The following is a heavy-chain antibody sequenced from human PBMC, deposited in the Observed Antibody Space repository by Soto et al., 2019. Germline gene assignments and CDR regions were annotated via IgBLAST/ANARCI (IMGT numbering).Heavy chain of an antibody. J-gene: IGHJ5*02. D-gene: IGHD6-13*01. Sequence: GGSLRLSCAASGFTFRSFTMNWVRQSPGKGLEWVSTISSNSAYIYYTDALRGRFTISRDNAKNSLHLQMNSLRAEDTAVYYCTRDASRDSSARGWFDPWGPGTLVTSPQ. CDR2: ISSNSAYI. CDR1: GFTFRSFT. CDR3: TRDASRDSSARGWFDP. V-gene: IGHV3-21*01.